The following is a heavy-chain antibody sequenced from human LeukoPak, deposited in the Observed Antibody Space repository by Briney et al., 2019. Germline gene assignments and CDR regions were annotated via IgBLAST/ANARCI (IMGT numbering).Heavy chain of an antibody. Sequence: GGSLRLSCAASGITFSSYSMNWVRQAPGKGLEWVSSISSSSSFIYYADSVKGRFTISRDNAKNSLFLQMNSLRAEDTAVYYCARAPVTGGSCYVDYWGQGTLVTVSS. CDR1: GITFSSYS. V-gene: IGHV3-21*01. CDR3: ARAPVTGGSCYVDY. J-gene: IGHJ4*02. CDR2: ISSSSSFI. D-gene: IGHD2-8*02.